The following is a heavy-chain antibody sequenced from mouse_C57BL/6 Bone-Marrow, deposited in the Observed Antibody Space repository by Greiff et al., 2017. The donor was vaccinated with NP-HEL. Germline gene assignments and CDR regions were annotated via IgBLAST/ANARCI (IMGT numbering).Heavy chain of an antibody. V-gene: IGHV2-9-1*01. CDR2: IWTGGGT. CDR1: GFSLTSYA. CDR3: ARNFYYYGSGGYFDY. D-gene: IGHD1-1*01. J-gene: IGHJ2*01. Sequence: VKLMESGPGLVAPSQSLSITCTVSGFSLTSYAISWVRQPPGKGLEWLGVIWTGGGTNYNSPLKSRLSISKDNSKMQVFLKMNSLQTDDTARYYCARNFYYYGSGGYFDYGGQGTTLTVSS.